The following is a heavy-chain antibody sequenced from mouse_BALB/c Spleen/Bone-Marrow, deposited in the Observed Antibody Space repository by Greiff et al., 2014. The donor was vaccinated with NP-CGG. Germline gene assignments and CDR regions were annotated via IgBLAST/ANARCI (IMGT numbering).Heavy chain of an antibody. CDR1: GFNIKDTY. Sequence: EVQVVESGAELVKPGASVKLSCTASGFNIKDTYMHWVKQRPEQGLEWIGGIDPANGNTKYDPKFQGKATITADTSSNTAYLQLSSLTSEDTAVYYCARYYYGSSLFDYWGQGTTLTVSS. CDR2: IDPANGNT. CDR3: ARYYYGSSLFDY. V-gene: IGHV14-3*02. D-gene: IGHD1-1*01. J-gene: IGHJ2*01.